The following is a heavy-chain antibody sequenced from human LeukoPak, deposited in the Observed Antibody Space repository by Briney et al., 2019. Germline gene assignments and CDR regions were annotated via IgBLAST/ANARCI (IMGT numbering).Heavy chain of an antibody. V-gene: IGHV4-59*01. Sequence: TSETLSLTCTVSGGFISSYYWSWIRQPPGKGLEWIGYIYYSGSTNYNPSLKSRVTISVDTSKNQFSLKLSSVTAADTAVYYCARDIVGATDYWGQGTLVTVSS. CDR1: GGFISSYY. CDR2: IYYSGST. CDR3: ARDIVGATDY. D-gene: IGHD1-26*01. J-gene: IGHJ4*02.